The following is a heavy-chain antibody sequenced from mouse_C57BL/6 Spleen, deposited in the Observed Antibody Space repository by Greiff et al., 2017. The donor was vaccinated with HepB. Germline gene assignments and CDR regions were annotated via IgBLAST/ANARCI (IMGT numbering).Heavy chain of an antibody. J-gene: IGHJ1*03. V-gene: IGHV1-80*01. Sequence: QVQLQQSGAELVKPGASVKISCKASGYAFSSYWMNWVKQRPGKGLEWIGQIYPGDGDTNYNGKFKGKATLTADKSSSTAYMQLSSLTSEDSAVYFCARRGTVVAPRYIDVWGTGTTVTVSS. CDR1: GYAFSSYW. CDR2: IYPGDGDT. D-gene: IGHD1-1*01. CDR3: ARRGTVVAPRYIDV.